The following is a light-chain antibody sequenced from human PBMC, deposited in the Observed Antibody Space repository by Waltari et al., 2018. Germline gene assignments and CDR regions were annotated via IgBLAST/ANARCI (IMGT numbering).Light chain of an antibody. Sequence: DIVMTQSPDSLAGSLGERATINCKSSQNILYSSNNKYYLAWYQQKSGQPPKLPIYWASTRASGVPDRFSGSGSGTDFTLTISSLQAEDVAVYYCQQYYSTPPTFGQGTKAEIK. CDR2: WAS. V-gene: IGKV4-1*01. CDR3: QQYYSTPPT. CDR1: QNILYSSNNKYY. J-gene: IGKJ1*01.